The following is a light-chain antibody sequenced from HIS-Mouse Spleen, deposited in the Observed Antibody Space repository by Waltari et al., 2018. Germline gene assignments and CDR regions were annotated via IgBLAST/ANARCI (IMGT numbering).Light chain of an antibody. CDR3: QQYNSYSPKYT. Sequence: DIQMTQSPSTLSASVGDRVTITCRASQSISSWLAWYQQKPGKAPKLLIYKASSLESVVPSRFSGSGSGTEFTLTISSLQPDDFATYYCQQYNSYSPKYTFGQGTKLEIK. CDR2: KAS. V-gene: IGKV1-5*03. CDR1: QSISSW. J-gene: IGKJ2*01.